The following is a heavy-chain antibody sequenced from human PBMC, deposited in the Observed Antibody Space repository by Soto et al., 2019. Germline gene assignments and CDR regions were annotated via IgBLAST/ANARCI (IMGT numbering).Heavy chain of an antibody. Sequence: PGGSLILSCAASGFTFSSYSVSWVRQAPGKGLEWVSGISGSGARTYYADSVKGRFTISRDNSKNTLYLQMNSLGVEDTAVYYCAKGISPGTIMKAVVITAHDYWGQGTLVTVSS. CDR3: AKGISPGTIMKAVVITAHDY. V-gene: IGHV3-23*01. D-gene: IGHD3-22*01. CDR1: GFTFSSYS. J-gene: IGHJ4*02. CDR2: ISGSGART.